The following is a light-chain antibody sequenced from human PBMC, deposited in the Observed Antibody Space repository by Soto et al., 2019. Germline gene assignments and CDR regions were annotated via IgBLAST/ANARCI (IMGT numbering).Light chain of an antibody. CDR3: QQYNNWPPSIT. CDR2: GAY. CDR1: QSVSSN. J-gene: IGKJ5*01. Sequence: EIMLTQSPAPLSLSPGERATLSCRASQSVSSNLAWYQQKPGQATRLLLYGAYTRATGIAARFSGSGSGTEFTLTISSLQSEDFAVYYCQQYNNWPPSITFGQGTRLEIK. V-gene: IGKV3-15*01.